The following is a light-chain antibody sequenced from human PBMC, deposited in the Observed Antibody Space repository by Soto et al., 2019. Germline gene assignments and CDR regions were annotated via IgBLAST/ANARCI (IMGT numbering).Light chain of an antibody. CDR3: QQYNSWPYT. Sequence: EIVMTQSPATLPVFPGERATLSCRASQSVSSNLVWYQQKPGQAPKLLIYNTFTRATGIPVRFSGSGSGTEFTLTISSLQSEDLAVYYCQQYNSWPYTFGQGTKLEI. CDR1: QSVSSN. CDR2: NTF. J-gene: IGKJ2*01. V-gene: IGKV3-15*01.